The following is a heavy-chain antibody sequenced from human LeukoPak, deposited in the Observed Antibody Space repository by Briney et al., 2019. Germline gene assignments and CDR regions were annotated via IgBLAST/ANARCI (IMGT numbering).Heavy chain of an antibody. D-gene: IGHD5-24*01. V-gene: IGHV4-59*10. Sequence: SETLSLTCTVFGDSISIYYWSWIRQPAWKRLEWIGRIYTTGSTNYNPSLQSRVTMSIDTSNKQFSLNLSSVTAADTAVYYCARSFDNNAFDIWGQGTMVTVSS. CDR1: GDSISIYY. J-gene: IGHJ3*02. CDR2: IYTTGST. CDR3: ARSFDNNAFDI.